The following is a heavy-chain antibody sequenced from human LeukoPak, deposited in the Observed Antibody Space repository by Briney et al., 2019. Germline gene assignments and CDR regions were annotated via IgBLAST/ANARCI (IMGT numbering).Heavy chain of an antibody. V-gene: IGHV1-18*01. J-gene: IGHJ4*02. CDR3: ARGGAIANDY. CDR2: ISAYTGNT. CDR1: GYTFTTYG. Sequence: ATVKVSCKASGYTFTTYGISWVRQAPGQGLEWMGWISAYTGNTNYTQNLQGRVTMTTDTSTSTAYMELRSLRSDDTAVYYCARGGAIANDYWGQGTLVTVSS. D-gene: IGHD6-13*01.